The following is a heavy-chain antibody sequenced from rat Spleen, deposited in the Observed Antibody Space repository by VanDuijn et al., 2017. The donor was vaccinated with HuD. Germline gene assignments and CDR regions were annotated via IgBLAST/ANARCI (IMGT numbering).Heavy chain of an antibody. Sequence: EVQLVESDGGLVQPGRSLKLSCAASGFTFSDYYMAWVRQAPTKGLEWVATISYDGSSTYYRDSVKGRFTISRDNAKSTLYLQMDSLRSEDTATYYCASGTRLSPYYYDGYVMDAWGQGASVTVSS. J-gene: IGHJ4*01. V-gene: IGHV5-29*01. CDR3: ASGTRLSPYYYDGYVMDA. D-gene: IGHD1-12*02. CDR2: ISYDGSST. CDR1: GFTFSDYY.